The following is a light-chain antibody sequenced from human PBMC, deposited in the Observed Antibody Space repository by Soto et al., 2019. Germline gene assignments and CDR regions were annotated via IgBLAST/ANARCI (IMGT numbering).Light chain of an antibody. V-gene: IGKV1-39*01. CDR1: QSINSH. CDR3: QHSSRSPRT. J-gene: IGKJ1*01. CDR2: VAS. Sequence: DIQMTQFPSSLSSSVGDRVTITCRASQSINSHLNWYQQKPGKAPKLLIYVASSLQSRVPSRFSGSGSGTDFTLAISRLQPEDSATYYWQHSSRSPRTFGQGTKVDIK.